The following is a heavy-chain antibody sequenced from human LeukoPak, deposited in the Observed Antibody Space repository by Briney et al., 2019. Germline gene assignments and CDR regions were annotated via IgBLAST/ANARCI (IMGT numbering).Heavy chain of an antibody. Sequence: GASVKVSCKASGYTFTGYYMHWVRQAPGQGLEWMGWINPNSGGTNYAQKFQGRVTMTRDTSISTAYMELRSLRSDDTAVYYCARDGRYFDWLLYNWYSDLWGRGTLVTVSS. CDR3: ARDGRYFDWLLYNWYSDL. D-gene: IGHD3-9*01. V-gene: IGHV1-2*02. J-gene: IGHJ2*01. CDR2: INPNSGGT. CDR1: GYTFTGYY.